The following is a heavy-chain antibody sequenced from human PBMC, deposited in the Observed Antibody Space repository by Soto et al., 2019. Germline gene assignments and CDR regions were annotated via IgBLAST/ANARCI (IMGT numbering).Heavy chain of an antibody. D-gene: IGHD6-19*01. CDR3: ARSRYTSGWWTPPFDY. V-gene: IGHV4-59*02. Sequence: PSETLSLTCSFSGDSVTSHYLTWIRQSPEKGLEWIGYMHYTGFSHYNPSLKSRLTISVDTSKNQFTLQLTSVTAADTAVYYCARSRYTSGWWTPPFDYWGQGTLVTVSS. CDR1: GDSVTSHY. J-gene: IGHJ4*02. CDR2: MHYTGFS.